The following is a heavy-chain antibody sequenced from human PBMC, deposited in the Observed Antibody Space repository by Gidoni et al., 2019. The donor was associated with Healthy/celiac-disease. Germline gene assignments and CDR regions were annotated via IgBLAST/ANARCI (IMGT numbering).Heavy chain of an antibody. J-gene: IGHJ6*02. V-gene: IGHV6-1*01. CDR3: ASSGNITTFDYYYYYGMDV. Sequence: QVQLQQSGPGLVKPSQTLSLTCAISGDSVSSNSAAWNWIRQSPSRGLEWLGRTYYRSKWYNDYAVSVKSRITINPDTSKNQFSLQLNSVTPEDTAVYYCASSGNITTFDYYYYYGMDVWGQGTTVTVSS. CDR2: TYYRSKWYN. D-gene: IGHD3-10*02. CDR1: GDSVSSNSAA.